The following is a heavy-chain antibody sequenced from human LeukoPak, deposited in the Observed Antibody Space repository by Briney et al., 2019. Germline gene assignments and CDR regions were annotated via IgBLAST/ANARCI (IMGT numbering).Heavy chain of an antibody. J-gene: IGHJ4*02. V-gene: IGHV3-48*04. D-gene: IGHD2-21*02. CDR2: ISSSSSTI. Sequence: PGGSLRLSCAASGFTFSSYSMNWVRQAPGQGLEWVSYISSSSSTIYYADSGKGRFTISRDNAKNSLYLQMNSLRAEDTAVYYCARDQVVVTAILDYWGQGTLVTVSS. CDR3: ARDQVVVTAILDY. CDR1: GFTFSSYS.